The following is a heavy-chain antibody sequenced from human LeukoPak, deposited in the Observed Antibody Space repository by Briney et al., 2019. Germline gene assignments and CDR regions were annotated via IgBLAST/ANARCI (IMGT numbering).Heavy chain of an antibody. V-gene: IGHV1-46*01. CDR1: GFTFTGYY. J-gene: IGHJ3*02. CDR3: ARKGVGATWDLAFDI. CDR2: INPSGGST. Sequence: ASVKVSCKASGFTFTGYYMHWVRQAPGQGLEWMGIINPSGGSTSYAQKFQGRVTMTRDTSTSTVYMELSSLRSEDTAVYYCARKGVGATWDLAFDIWGQGTMVTVSS. D-gene: IGHD1-26*01.